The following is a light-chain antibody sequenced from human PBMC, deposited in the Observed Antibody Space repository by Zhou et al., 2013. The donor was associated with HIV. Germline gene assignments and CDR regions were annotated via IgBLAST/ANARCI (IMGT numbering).Light chain of an antibody. CDR2: AAS. CDR3: QQYGSSPGT. CDR1: QAIRND. J-gene: IGKJ1*01. Sequence: AIQMTQSPSSLSASVGERVTITCRASQAIRNDLAWYQQKPGKAPELLIYAASTVQSGVPSRFSGSGSGTDFTLTISRLEPEDFAVYYCQQYGSSPGTFGQGTKVEIE. V-gene: IGKV1-6*01.